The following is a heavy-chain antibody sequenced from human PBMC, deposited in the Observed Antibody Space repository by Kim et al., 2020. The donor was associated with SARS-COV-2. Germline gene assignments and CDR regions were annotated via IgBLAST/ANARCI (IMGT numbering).Heavy chain of an antibody. CDR3: ARVNIVATMEP. CDR2: IYYSGST. V-gene: IGHV4-39*07. Sequence: SETLSLTCTVSGGSISSSSYYWGWIRQPPGKGLEWIGSIYYSGSTYYNPSLKSRVTISVDTSKNQFSLKLSSVTAADTAVYYCARVNIVATMEPWGQGTLVTVSS. D-gene: IGHD5-12*01. CDR1: GGSISSSSYY. J-gene: IGHJ5*02.